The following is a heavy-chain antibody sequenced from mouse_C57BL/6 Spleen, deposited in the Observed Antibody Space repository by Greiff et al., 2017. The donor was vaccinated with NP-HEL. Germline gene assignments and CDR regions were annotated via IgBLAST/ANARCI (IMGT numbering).Heavy chain of an antibody. CDR2: ISSGGDYI. CDR3: TRVDSSGYLAY. V-gene: IGHV5-9-1*02. CDR1: GFTFSSYA. Sequence: EVKLVESGEGLVKPGGSLKLSCAASGFTFSSYAMSWVRQTPEKRLEWVAYISSGGDYIYYADTVKGRVTISRDNARNTLYLQMSSLKSEDTAMYYFTRVDSSGYLAYWGQGTLVTVSA. J-gene: IGHJ3*01. D-gene: IGHD3-2*02.